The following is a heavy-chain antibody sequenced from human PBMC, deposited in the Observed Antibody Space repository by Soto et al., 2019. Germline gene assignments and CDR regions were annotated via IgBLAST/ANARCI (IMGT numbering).Heavy chain of an antibody. CDR2: ISWNSGDI. J-gene: IGHJ4*02. V-gene: IGHV3-9*01. CDR1: GFTFDDYA. CDR3: GKGGSGAVAGRTDY. D-gene: IGHD6-19*01. Sequence: EVQLVESGGGLVQPGRSLRLSCAASGFTFDDYAMHWVRQVPGKGLEWVSGISWNSGDIGYADSVKGRFTISRDNGKNALYLQMNSLRAEDTALYYCGKGGSGAVAGRTDYWGQGALVTVSS.